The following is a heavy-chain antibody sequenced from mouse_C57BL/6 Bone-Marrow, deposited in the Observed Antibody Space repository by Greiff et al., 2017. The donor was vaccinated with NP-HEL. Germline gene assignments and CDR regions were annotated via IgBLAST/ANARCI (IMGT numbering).Heavy chain of an antibody. CDR2: IDPSDSYT. CDR3: ARDYDGAWFAY. J-gene: IGHJ3*01. CDR1: GYTFTSYW. Sequence: VQLQQPGAELVMPGASVKLSCKASGYTFTSYWMHWVKQRPGQGLEWIGEIDPSDSYTNYNQKFKGKSTLTVDKSSSTAYMQLSSLTSEDSAVYYCARDYDGAWFAYWGQGTLVTVSA. V-gene: IGHV1-69*01. D-gene: IGHD2-4*01.